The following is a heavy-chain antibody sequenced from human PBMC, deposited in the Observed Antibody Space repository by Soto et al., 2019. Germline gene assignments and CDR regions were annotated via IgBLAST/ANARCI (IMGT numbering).Heavy chain of an antibody. CDR3: ARDCSGGSCYYDY. CDR1: GYTFINYA. Sequence: ASVKVSCKASGYTFINYAMHWVRQAPGQRLEWMGWINAGNGNTKYSQNFQGRVTITRDTSASTAYMELSSLRSEDTAVYYCARDCSGGSCYYDYWGQGTLVTV. J-gene: IGHJ4*02. D-gene: IGHD2-15*01. CDR2: INAGNGNT. V-gene: IGHV1-3*01.